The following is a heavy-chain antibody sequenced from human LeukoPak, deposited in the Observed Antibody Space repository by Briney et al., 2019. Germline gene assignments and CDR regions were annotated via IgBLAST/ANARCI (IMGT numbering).Heavy chain of an antibody. V-gene: IGHV1-18*01. CDR2: ISAYNGNT. J-gene: IGHJ6*02. D-gene: IGHD3-10*01. CDR3: AIEDYYGSGSYYYYYYYGMDV. Sequence: ASVKVSCKASGYTFTSYGISWVRQAPGQGLEWMGWISAYNGNTNYAQKLQGRVTMTTDTSTSTAYMELRSLRSDDTAVYYCAIEDYYGSGSYYYYYYYGMDVWGQGTTVTVSS. CDR1: GYTFTSYG.